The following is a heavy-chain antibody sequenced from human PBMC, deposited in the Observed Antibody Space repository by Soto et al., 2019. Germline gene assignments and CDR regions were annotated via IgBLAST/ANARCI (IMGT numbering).Heavy chain of an antibody. D-gene: IGHD3-22*01. J-gene: IGHJ4*02. V-gene: IGHV5-10-1*01. CDR3: ARQIYDSDTGPNFQYYFDA. CDR1: GYSFAGYW. Sequence: GESLKISCKGSGYSFAGYWITWVRQKPGKGLEWMGRIDPSDSQTYYSPSFRGHVTISVTKSITTVFLQWSSLRASDTAMYYCARQIYDSDTGPNFQYYFDAWGQGTPVTVSS. CDR2: IDPSDSQT.